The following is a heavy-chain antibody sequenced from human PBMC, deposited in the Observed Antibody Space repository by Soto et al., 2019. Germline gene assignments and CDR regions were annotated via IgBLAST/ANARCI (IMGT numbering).Heavy chain of an antibody. J-gene: IGHJ4*02. V-gene: IGHV3-48*01. Sequence: PGGSLRLSCVASGFSFSSYSMNWVRQAPGKGLEWVAYISPSDTTIYYADSVQGRFTISRDDSKNSVYLQMDGFRVDDSALYYCARLLYDSGDYVGYWGQGTLVTVSS. CDR2: ISPSDTTI. D-gene: IGHD4-17*01. CDR1: GFSFSSYS. CDR3: ARLLYDSGDYVGY.